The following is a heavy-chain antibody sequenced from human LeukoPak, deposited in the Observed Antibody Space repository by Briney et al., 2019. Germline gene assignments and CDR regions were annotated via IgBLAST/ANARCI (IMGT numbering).Heavy chain of an antibody. J-gene: IGHJ3*02. Sequence: SETLSLTCTVSGGSISSGSYYWSWIRQPAGKGLEWIVRIYTSGSTNYNPSLKSRVTISVDTSKNQFSLKLSSVTAADTAVYYCARAALGYCSSTSCLDAFDIWGQGTMVTVSS. CDR2: IYTSGST. CDR1: GGSISSGSYY. CDR3: ARAALGYCSSTSCLDAFDI. D-gene: IGHD2-2*01. V-gene: IGHV4-61*02.